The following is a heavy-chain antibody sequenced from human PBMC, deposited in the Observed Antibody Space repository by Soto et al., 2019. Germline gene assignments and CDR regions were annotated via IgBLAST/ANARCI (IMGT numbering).Heavy chain of an antibody. D-gene: IGHD5-12*01. CDR1: GYSFSSYT. CDR3: AREGVAPYYYYGMDV. CDR2: IIPILDIA. J-gene: IGHJ6*02. Sequence: SVKVSCKASGYSFSSYTINWVRQAPGQGLEWMGGIIPILDIANYAQKFQGRVTITADRSTSTAYMELRSLRSDDTAVYYCAREGVAPYYYYGMDVWGQGTPVTVSS. V-gene: IGHV1-69*10.